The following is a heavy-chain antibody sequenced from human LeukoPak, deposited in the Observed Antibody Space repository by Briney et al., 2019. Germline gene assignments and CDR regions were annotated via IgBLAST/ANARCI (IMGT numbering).Heavy chain of an antibody. Sequence: PGGSLRLSCAASGFTFSSYAMHWVRQAPGKGLEYVSAISSNGGSTYYANSVKGRFTISRDNSKNTLYLQMGSLRAEDMAVYYCARDVYGYSVGITVDYWGQGTLVTVSS. V-gene: IGHV3-64*01. CDR1: GFTFSSYA. J-gene: IGHJ4*02. CDR2: ISSNGGST. CDR3: ARDVYGYSVGITVDY. D-gene: IGHD5-24*01.